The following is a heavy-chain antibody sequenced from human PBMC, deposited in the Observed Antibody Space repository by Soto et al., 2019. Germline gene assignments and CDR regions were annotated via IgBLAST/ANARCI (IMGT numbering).Heavy chain of an antibody. V-gene: IGHV4-61*01. D-gene: IGHD2-2*01. J-gene: IGHJ3*02. CDR3: ARENQIVVVPAATPVVAFDI. CDR1: GGSVSSGSYY. Sequence: PSETLSLTCTVSGGSVSSGSYYWSWIRQPPGKGLEWIGYIYYSGSTNYNPSLKSRVTISVDTSKNQFSLKLSSVTAADTAVYYCARENQIVVVPAATPVVAFDIWVQGTMVTVSS. CDR2: IYYSGST.